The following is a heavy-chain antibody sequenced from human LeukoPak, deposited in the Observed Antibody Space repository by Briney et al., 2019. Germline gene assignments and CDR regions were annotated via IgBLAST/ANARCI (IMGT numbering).Heavy chain of an antibody. CDR1: GGSISGYY. D-gene: IGHD6-13*01. CDR3: ARHGAAGSYYYGMDV. J-gene: IGHJ6*02. V-gene: IGHV4-59*08. CDR2: MYYSGST. Sequence: PSETLSLTCTVSGGSISGYYWSWIRQPPGKRLEWIAHMYYSGSTIYNPSLKSRVTISVDTSKNQFSLKLSSVTAADTAVYYCARHGAAGSYYYGMDVWGQGTTVTVSS.